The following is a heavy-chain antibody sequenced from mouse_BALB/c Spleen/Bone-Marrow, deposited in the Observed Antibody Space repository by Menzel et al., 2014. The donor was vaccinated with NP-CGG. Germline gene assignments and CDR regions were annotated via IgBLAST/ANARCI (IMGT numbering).Heavy chain of an antibody. Sequence: VKLMESGPGLVAPSQSLSIPCTVSGFSLTGYGVNWVRQPPGKGLEWLGMIWGDGTTDYNSALKSRLGINKDNSKSXVFLKMNSLQTDDTARYYCAREKYGNYYAMDYWGQGTSVTVSS. CDR1: GFSLTGYG. V-gene: IGHV2-6-7*01. CDR3: AREKYGNYYAMDY. CDR2: IWGDGTT. D-gene: IGHD2-10*02. J-gene: IGHJ4*01.